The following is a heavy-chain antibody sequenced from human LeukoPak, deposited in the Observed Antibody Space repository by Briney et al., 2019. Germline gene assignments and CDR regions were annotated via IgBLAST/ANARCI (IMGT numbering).Heavy chain of an antibody. CDR3: ARGGGDYVRNAFDI. J-gene: IGHJ3*02. D-gene: IGHD4-17*01. V-gene: IGHV1-69*13. CDR2: IIPIFGTA. Sequence: GASVKVSCKASGGTFSSYAISWVRQAPGQGLEWMGGIIPIFGTANYAQKFQGRATITADESTSTAYMELSSLRSEDTAVYYCARGGGDYVRNAFDIWGQGTMVTVSS. CDR1: GGTFSSYA.